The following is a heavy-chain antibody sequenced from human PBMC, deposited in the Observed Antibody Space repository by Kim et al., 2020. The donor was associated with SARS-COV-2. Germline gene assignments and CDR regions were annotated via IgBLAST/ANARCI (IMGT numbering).Heavy chain of an antibody. CDR3: VKTTMGRGGLFDY. J-gene: IGHJ4*01. V-gene: IGHV3-64D*06. CDR1: GFSFSSYA. Sequence: GGSLRLSCSVSGFSFSSYAMYWVRQAPGKGLEHVSGISGEGATTMYADSVKGRFTVSRDNSKNTLYLQMTSLRPEDTAVYFCVKTTMGRGGLFDYWGHGT. D-gene: IGHD3-10*01. CDR2: ISGEGATT.